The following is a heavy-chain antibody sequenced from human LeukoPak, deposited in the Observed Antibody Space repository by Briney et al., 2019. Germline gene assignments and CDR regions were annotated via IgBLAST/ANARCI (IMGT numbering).Heavy chain of an antibody. D-gene: IGHD5-12*01. CDR1: ELRA. CDR2: ISRSGGST. J-gene: IGHJ4*02. CDR3: AKGAYDYIEIGYFDS. V-gene: IGHV3-23*01. Sequence: GGSLRLTCAASELRAMTWVRQGPGEGLEWVSAISRSGGSTYYADSVKGRFTISRDNSKNTVFLQMNSLRAEDTAIYYCAKGAYDYIEIGYFDSWGQGTLVTVSS.